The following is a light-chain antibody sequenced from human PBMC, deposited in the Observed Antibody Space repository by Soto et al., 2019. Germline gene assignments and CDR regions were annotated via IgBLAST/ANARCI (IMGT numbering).Light chain of an antibody. J-gene: IGKJ2*01. CDR1: QSISGW. V-gene: IGKV1-5*03. CDR3: QQYNSDPFT. CDR2: KTA. Sequence: DIQMTQSPSTLSASVGDGVTITCRASQSISGWLAWYQQKPGKAPKLLIQKTATLESGVPLRFSGSGSGTEFTLTISSLQPDDVATYFCQQYNSDPFTFGQGTKVEIK.